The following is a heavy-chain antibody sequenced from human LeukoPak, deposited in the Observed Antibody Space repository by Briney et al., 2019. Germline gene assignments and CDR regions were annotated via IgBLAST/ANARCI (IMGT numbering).Heavy chain of an antibody. Sequence: GGSLRLSCAASGFTFSSYWMHWVRQAPGKGLVWVSRINSDGSSTTYADSVKGRFTISRDSAKNSLYLQMNSLRAEDTAVYYCVRGDYGDYTLFDYWGQGTLVTVSS. V-gene: IGHV3-74*01. CDR2: INSDGSST. J-gene: IGHJ4*02. CDR3: VRGDYGDYTLFDY. D-gene: IGHD4-17*01. CDR1: GFTFSSYW.